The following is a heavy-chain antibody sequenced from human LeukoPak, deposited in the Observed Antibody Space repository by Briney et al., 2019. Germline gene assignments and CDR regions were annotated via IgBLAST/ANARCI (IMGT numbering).Heavy chain of an antibody. CDR3: ARDIVVVVAASLFDY. Sequence: HPGGSLRLSCAASGFTFSSYWMSWVRQAPGKGLEWVANIKQDGSEKYYVDSVKGRFTISRDNAKNSLYLQMNSLRAEDTAVYYCARDIVVVVAASLFDYWGQGTLVTVSA. V-gene: IGHV3-7*01. D-gene: IGHD2-15*01. CDR2: IKQDGSEK. J-gene: IGHJ4*02. CDR1: GFTFSSYW.